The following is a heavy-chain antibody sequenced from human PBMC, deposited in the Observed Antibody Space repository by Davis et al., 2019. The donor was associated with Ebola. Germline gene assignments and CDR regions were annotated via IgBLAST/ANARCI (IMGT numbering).Heavy chain of an antibody. CDR2: ISYDGSNK. CDR3: AREKIEWLRFPGPYYYYGMDV. CDR1: GFTFSSYG. V-gene: IGHV3-30*03. Sequence: PGGSLRLSCAASGFTFSSYGMHWVRQAPGKGLEWVAVISYDGSNKYYADSVKGRFTISRDNSKNTLYLQMNSLRAEDTAVYYCAREKIEWLRFPGPYYYYGMDVWGQGTTVTVSS. D-gene: IGHD5-12*01. J-gene: IGHJ6*02.